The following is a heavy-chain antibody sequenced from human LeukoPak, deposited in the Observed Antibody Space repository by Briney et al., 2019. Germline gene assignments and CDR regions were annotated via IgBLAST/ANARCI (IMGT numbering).Heavy chain of an antibody. D-gene: IGHD4-11*01. V-gene: IGHV1-3*01. Sequence: GASVKVSCKASGYTFTSYAMHWVRQAPGQRLEWMGWTNAGNGNTKYSQKFQGRVTITRDTSASTAYMELSSLRSEDTAVYYCARDVLQPYYYYYYGMDVWGQGTTVTVSS. CDR2: TNAGNGNT. CDR3: ARDVLQPYYYYYYGMDV. CDR1: GYTFTSYA. J-gene: IGHJ6*02.